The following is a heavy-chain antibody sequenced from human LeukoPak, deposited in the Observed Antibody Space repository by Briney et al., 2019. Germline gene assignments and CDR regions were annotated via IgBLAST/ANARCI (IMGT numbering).Heavy chain of an antibody. CDR2: IYPGDSDT. CDR1: GYSFTSYW. V-gene: IGHV5-51*01. Sequence: AESLKISCKGSGYSFTSYWIGWVRHMPGKVLEWMGIIYPGDSDTRYSPSFQGQVTISADKSISTAYLQWSSLKASDTAMYYCARTTSGSYYSAFDIWGKGTMVTVSS. J-gene: IGHJ3*02. D-gene: IGHD1-26*01. CDR3: ARTTSGSYYSAFDI.